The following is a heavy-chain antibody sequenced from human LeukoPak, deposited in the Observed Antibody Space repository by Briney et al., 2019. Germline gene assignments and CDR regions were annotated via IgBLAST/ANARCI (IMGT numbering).Heavy chain of an antibody. Sequence: GGSLRLSCAASGFTFSDYYMSWLRQAPGKGLEWVSYISSSGGTIYYADSVKGRFTISRDNAKNSLYLQMNSLRAEDTAVYYCARDLDGDYVFDYWGQGTLVTVSS. V-gene: IGHV3-11*04. J-gene: IGHJ4*02. CDR3: ARDLDGDYVFDY. CDR1: GFTFSDYY. D-gene: IGHD4-17*01. CDR2: ISSSGGTI.